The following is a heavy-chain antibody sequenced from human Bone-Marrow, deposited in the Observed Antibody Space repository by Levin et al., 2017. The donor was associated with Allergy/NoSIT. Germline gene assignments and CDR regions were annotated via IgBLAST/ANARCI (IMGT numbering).Heavy chain of an antibody. D-gene: IGHD1-1*01. CDR2: ISSGGETI. Sequence: PGGSLRLSCAAPGSSLTDYYMSWFRLGPGKGLEWIAYISSGGETIYYADSVKGRFTISRNNAKSSVYLEMSSLRVEDTAVYYCASSTGWTEQSWFDPWGPGTLVTVSS. J-gene: IGHJ5*02. V-gene: IGHV3-11*01. CDR3: ASSTGWTEQSWFDP. CDR1: GSSLTDYY.